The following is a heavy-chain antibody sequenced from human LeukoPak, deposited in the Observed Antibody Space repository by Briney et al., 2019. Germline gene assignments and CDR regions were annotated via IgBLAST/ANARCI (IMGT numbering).Heavy chain of an antibody. D-gene: IGHD2-2*01. J-gene: IGHJ6*02. CDR1: GGSISSYY. CDR2: IYTSGST. Sequence: PSETLSLTCTVSGGSISSYYWSWIRQPAGKGLEWIGRIYTSGSTNYNPSLKSRVTMSVDTSKNQFSLKLSSVTAADTAVYYCARDLIDIVVVPAARTYYYGMGVWGQGTTVTVSS. V-gene: IGHV4-4*07. CDR3: ARDLIDIVVVPAARTYYYGMGV.